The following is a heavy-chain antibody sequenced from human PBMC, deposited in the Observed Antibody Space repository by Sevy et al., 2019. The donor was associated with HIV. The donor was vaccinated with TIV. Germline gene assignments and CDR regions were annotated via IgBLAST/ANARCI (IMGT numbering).Heavy chain of an antibody. CDR1: GFTFDSYA. CDR3: ARGYSSGYYHYYYGMDV. CDR2: ISGSGYAT. V-gene: IGHV3-23*01. D-gene: IGHD3-22*01. Sequence: GGSLRLSCAASGFTFDSYAMHWVRQVAGKGLEWVSTISGSGYATYYADSVKGRFIISRDTSRNTLYLQMNSLRAEDTAVYYCARGYSSGYYHYYYGMDVWGQGTTVTVSS. J-gene: IGHJ6*02.